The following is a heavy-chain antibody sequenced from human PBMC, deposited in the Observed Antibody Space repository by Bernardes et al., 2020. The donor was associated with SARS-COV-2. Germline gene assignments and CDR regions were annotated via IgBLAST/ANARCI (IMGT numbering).Heavy chain of an antibody. CDR2: ISYDGSNK. D-gene: IGHD3-22*01. Sequence: GSLRLSCAASGFTSGFSFSNFAMHWVRQAPGKGLEWVAVISYDGSNKYYADSVKGRFTISRDNSKNTLYLQVNSLKTEDTAIYYCAKETYYYDGSPLDWGQGTLVTVSS. CDR1: GFTSGFSFSNFA. J-gene: IGHJ4*02. CDR3: AKETYYYDGSPLD. V-gene: IGHV3-30*02.